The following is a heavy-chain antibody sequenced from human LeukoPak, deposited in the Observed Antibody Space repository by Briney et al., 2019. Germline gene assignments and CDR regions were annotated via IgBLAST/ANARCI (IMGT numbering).Heavy chain of an antibody. D-gene: IGHD4-17*01. CDR3: ARTSGYDYGDYDIDY. J-gene: IGHJ4*02. V-gene: IGHV1-69*04. CDR1: GGTFSSYA. Sequence: SVKVSCKASGGTFSSYAISWVRQAPGQGLEWMGRIIPILGIANYAQKFQGRVTITADKSTSTAYMELSSLRSEDTAVYYCARTSGYDYGDYDIDYWGQGTLVTVSS. CDR2: IIPILGIA.